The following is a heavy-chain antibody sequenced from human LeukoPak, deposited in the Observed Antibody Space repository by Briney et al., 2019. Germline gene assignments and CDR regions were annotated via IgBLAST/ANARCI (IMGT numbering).Heavy chain of an antibody. CDR1: GFTFSSYG. V-gene: IGHV3-30*02. J-gene: IGHJ6*03. CDR2: IRYDGSNK. Sequence: GGSLRLSCAASGFTFSSYGMHWVRQAPGKGLEWVAFIRYDGSNKYYADSVKGRFTISRDNSKNTLYLQMNSLRAEDTAVYYCAKASRNHYYSYMDVWGKGTTVTVSS. D-gene: IGHD1-14*01. CDR3: AKASRNHYYSYMDV.